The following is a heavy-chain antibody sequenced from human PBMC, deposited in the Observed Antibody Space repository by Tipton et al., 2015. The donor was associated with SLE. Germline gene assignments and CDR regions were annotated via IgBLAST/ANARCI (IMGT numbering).Heavy chain of an antibody. CDR2: ISDSGNT. J-gene: IGHJ4*02. Sequence: TLSLTCNVSGGSFSSSLYYWSWIRQPPGKGLEWIGYISDSGNTIDNPSLKSRLTISVDTSKNQFSLKLRSVTAADTAVYYCASILNHAFDYWGQGTLVTVSS. CDR3: ASILNHAFDY. D-gene: IGHD2-8*01. CDR1: GGSFSSSLYY. V-gene: IGHV4-61*01.